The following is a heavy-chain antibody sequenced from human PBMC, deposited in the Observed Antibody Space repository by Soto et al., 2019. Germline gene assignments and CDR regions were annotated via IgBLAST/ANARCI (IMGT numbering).Heavy chain of an antibody. V-gene: IGHV1-69*13. J-gene: IGHJ4*01. CDR1: GGPFSSYA. CDR3: ARRRRSGSYSDGAFDY. Sequence: SVQVSCKASGGPFSSYAISWVRQAPGQGLEWMGGIIPIFGTANYAQKFQGRVTITADESTSTAYMELSSLRSEDTAVYYCARRRRSGSYSDGAFDYWGQ. D-gene: IGHD5-18*01. CDR2: IIPIFGTA.